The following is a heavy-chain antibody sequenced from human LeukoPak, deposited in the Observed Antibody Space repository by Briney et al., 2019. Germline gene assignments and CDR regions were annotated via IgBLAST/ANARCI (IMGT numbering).Heavy chain of an antibody. CDR1: GGSFSGYY. D-gene: IGHD4-17*01. Sequence: SETLSLTCAVYGGSFSGYYWSWIRQPPGKGLEWIGEINHSGSTNYNPSLKSRVTISVDTSKNQFSLKLSSVTAAVTAVYYCARGPAATVTTNYYYYMDVWGKGTTVTVSS. V-gene: IGHV4-34*01. CDR2: INHSGST. J-gene: IGHJ6*03. CDR3: ARGPAATVTTNYYYYMDV.